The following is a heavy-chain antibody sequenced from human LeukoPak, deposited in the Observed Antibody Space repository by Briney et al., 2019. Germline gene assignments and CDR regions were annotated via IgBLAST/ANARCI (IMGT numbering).Heavy chain of an antibody. J-gene: IGHJ6*02. CDR2: ISAYNGNT. CDR3: ARDLWAPWELPRGYYYGMDV. CDR1: GYTFTSYG. V-gene: IGHV1-18*01. D-gene: IGHD1-26*01. Sequence: ASVNVSCKASGYTFTSYGISWVRQAPGQGLEWMGWISAYNGNTNYAQKLQGRVTMTTDTSTSTAYMELRSLRSDDTAVYYRARDLWAPWELPRGYYYGMDVWGQGTTVTVSS.